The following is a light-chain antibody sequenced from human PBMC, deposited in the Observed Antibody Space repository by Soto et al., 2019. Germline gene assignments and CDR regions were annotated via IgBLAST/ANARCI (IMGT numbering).Light chain of an antibody. CDR3: QQYNNWPRT. J-gene: IGKJ1*01. CDR1: RSVSSN. CDR2: GAS. V-gene: IGKV3-15*01. Sequence: EIVMTQSPATLSVSPGERATLSCRASRSVSSNLAWYQQKPGQAPRLLIYGASTRATGIPATFSGSGSGTEFTLTISSLQSEDFAVYYCQQYNNWPRTFGQGTKVDIK.